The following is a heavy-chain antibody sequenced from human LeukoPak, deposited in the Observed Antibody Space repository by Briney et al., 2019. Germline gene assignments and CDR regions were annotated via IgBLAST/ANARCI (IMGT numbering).Heavy chain of an antibody. J-gene: IGHJ4*02. D-gene: IGHD3-3*01. CDR3: ARVLSREWYFDY. CDR2: MNPNSGNT. Sequence: GASVRVSYKASGYTFTRYDMNWVRQATGKGLEWMGCMNPNSGNTGYAQKFQGRVTMTRNTSITTAYMELSSLRSEDTSVYYCARVLSREWYFDYWGQGTLVTVSS. CDR1: GYTFTRYD. V-gene: IGHV1-8*01.